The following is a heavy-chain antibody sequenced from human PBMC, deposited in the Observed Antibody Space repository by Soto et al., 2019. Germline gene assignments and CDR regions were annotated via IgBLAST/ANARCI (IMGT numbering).Heavy chain of an antibody. Sequence: GGSLRLSCAASGFTFSRYWMNWVRQAPGKGLEWVANIKQDGTEKNYVDSVKGRFTISRDNARKSLYLQMDSVRAEDTAVYFCARGDTPMITGMDSFDIWGQGTMVTVSS. D-gene: IGHD3-16*01. CDR2: IKQDGTEK. J-gene: IGHJ3*02. CDR1: GFTFSRYW. V-gene: IGHV3-7*01. CDR3: ARGDTPMITGMDSFDI.